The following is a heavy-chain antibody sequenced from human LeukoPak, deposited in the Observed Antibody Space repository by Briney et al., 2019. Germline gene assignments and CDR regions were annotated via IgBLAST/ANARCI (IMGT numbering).Heavy chain of an antibody. J-gene: IGHJ4*02. D-gene: IGHD3-22*01. Sequence: ASVKVSCKVSGYTLTELSMHWVRQAPGKGLEWMGGFDPEDGETIYAQKFQGRVTMTEDTSTDTAYMELSSLRSADTAVYYCATASKYYYDSSGYYPFDYWGQGTLVTVSS. V-gene: IGHV1-24*01. CDR2: FDPEDGET. CDR3: ATASKYYYDSSGYYPFDY. CDR1: GYTLTELS.